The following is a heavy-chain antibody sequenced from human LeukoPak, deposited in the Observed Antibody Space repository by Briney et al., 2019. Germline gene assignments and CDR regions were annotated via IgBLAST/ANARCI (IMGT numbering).Heavy chain of an antibody. CDR2: LRYDGSNK. CDR1: GFTFSSYG. CDR3: ARCAERIHDPENYFDY. Sequence: PGSSLRLSCAASGFTFSSYGMHWVRQAPGKGLEWVAVLRYDGSNKYYADSVKGRFTISRDNSKNTLFLQMNSLRAEDTAVYYCARCAERIHDPENYFDYWGQGTLVTVSS. V-gene: IGHV3-33*01. D-gene: IGHD1-1*01. J-gene: IGHJ4*02.